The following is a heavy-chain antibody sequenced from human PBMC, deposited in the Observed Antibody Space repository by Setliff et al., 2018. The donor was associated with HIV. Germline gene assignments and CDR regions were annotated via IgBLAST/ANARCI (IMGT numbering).Heavy chain of an antibody. CDR3: ARLLQGGNYAFDI. Sequence: LSLTCTVSGGSIVRYYWTWIRQPPGKGLEWIGYIYYSGSTNYNPSLKSRVIISVDTSKMQFSLKLRSVTAAGTAMYYCARLLQGGNYAFDIWGQGTMVTVSS. J-gene: IGHJ3*02. CDR1: GGSIVRYY. CDR2: IYYSGST. V-gene: IGHV4-59*08. D-gene: IGHD2-21*02.